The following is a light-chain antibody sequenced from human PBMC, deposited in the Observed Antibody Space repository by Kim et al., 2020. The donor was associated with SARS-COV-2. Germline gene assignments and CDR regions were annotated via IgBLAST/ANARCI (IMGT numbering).Light chain of an antibody. Sequence: GKTARITCGGNNIGRKSGHWYQQKPGQAPVLVIYYDSDRPSGIPERFSGSNSGNTATLTISRVEAGDEADYYCQVWDSSSDHPHWVFGGGTQLTVL. V-gene: IGLV3-21*04. J-gene: IGLJ3*02. CDR1: NIGRKS. CDR3: QVWDSSSDHPHWV. CDR2: YDS.